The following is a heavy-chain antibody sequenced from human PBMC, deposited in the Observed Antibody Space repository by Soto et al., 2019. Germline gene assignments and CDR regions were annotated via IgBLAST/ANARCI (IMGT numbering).Heavy chain of an antibody. D-gene: IGHD6-13*01. CDR1: GFTFSSYA. CDR3: AKAEKGMGWFDS. J-gene: IGHJ5*01. Sequence: GGSLRLSWAASGFTFSSYAMSWFRQAPGKGLEWVAAISGSGGSTYYADSVKGRFTISSTNSKNTLYLQMNSLRAEDTAVYYCAKAEKGMGWFDSCGQGILVTVS. V-gene: IGHV3-23*01. CDR2: ISGSGGST.